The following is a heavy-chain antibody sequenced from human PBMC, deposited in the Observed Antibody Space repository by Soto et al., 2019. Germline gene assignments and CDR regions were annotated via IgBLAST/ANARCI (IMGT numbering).Heavy chain of an antibody. CDR1: GYSFTNYW. V-gene: IGHV5-51*01. D-gene: IGHD6-19*01. Sequence: GESLKISCKGSGYSFTNYWIGWVRQVPGTGLEWMGIIYPGDSDTRYSPSFQGQVSISADRSINTAYLQWNSLKASDTAMYYCARQTSGWFGMDVWGQGTTVTVSS. CDR2: IYPGDSDT. J-gene: IGHJ6*02. CDR3: ARQTSGWFGMDV.